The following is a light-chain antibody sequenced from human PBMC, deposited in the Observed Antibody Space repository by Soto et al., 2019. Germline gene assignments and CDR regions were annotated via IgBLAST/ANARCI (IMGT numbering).Light chain of an antibody. J-gene: IGKJ4*01. Sequence: AIRMTQSPSSFSASTGDRVTITCRARQGISSYLAWYQQKPGKAPKVLIFAASTLQSVVPSRFSGSGSVTDFTLTISCLQSEDFATFYCQQYYNYPLTFGGGTKVEIK. CDR2: AAS. V-gene: IGKV1-8*01. CDR1: QGISSY. CDR3: QQYYNYPLT.